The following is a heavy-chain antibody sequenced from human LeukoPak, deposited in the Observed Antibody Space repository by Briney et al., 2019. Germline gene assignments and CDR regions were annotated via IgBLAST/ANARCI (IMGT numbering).Heavy chain of an antibody. CDR3: AKDLKYSSSWYVRGFDY. J-gene: IGHJ4*02. V-gene: IGHV3-33*06. CDR2: IWYDGSNK. Sequence: PGGSLRLSCAASGFTFSSYGMHWVRQAPGKGLEWVAVIWYDGSNKYYADSVKGRFPISRDNSKNTLYLQMNSLRAEDTAVYYCAKDLKYSSSWYVRGFDYWGQGTLVTVSS. D-gene: IGHD6-13*01. CDR1: GFTFSSYG.